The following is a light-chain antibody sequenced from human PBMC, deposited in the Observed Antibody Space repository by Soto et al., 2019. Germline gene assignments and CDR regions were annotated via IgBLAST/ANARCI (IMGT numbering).Light chain of an antibody. CDR3: QQRSNWPPYT. Sequence: EIVLTQSTATLSLSPGERATLSCRASQSVSSYLAWYQQKPGQGPRLLIYDASNRATGIPARFSGSGSGTDFTLTISSLEPEDFAVYYCQQRSNWPPYTFGQGTKLEIK. CDR1: QSVSSY. J-gene: IGKJ2*01. CDR2: DAS. V-gene: IGKV3-11*01.